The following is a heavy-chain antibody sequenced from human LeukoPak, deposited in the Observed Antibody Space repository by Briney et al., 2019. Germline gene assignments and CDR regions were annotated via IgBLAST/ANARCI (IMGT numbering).Heavy chain of an antibody. Sequence: PGGSLRLSCAASGFTFSGYWMTWVRQAPGKGLEWVPNIKQDGSEKYYVDSVKGRFTISRDNAKNSLYLQMNSLRAEDTAVYYCARDSGSYFGLLKYWGQGTLVTVSS. D-gene: IGHD1-26*01. CDR2: IKQDGSEK. J-gene: IGHJ4*02. CDR3: ARDSGSYFGLLKY. CDR1: GFTFSGYW. V-gene: IGHV3-7*01.